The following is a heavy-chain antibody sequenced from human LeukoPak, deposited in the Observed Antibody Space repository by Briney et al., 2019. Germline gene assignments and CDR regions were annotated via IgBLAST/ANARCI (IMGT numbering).Heavy chain of an antibody. CDR3: ARYYYDSSGYSPFDY. D-gene: IGHD3-22*01. CDR1: GFTFSRHW. V-gene: IGHV3-7*04. J-gene: IGHJ4*02. CDR2: VKKDGSAK. Sequence: GGSLRLSCAASGFTFSRHWMSWVRQAPGKGLEWVANVKKDGSAKYYVDSVKGRFTISRDNAKNSLYLQMNSLRAEDTAVYYCARYYYDSSGYSPFDYWGQGTLLTVSS.